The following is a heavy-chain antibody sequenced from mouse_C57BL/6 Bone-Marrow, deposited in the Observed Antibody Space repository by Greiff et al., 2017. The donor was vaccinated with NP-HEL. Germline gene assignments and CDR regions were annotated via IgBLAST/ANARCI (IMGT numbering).Heavy chain of an antibody. D-gene: IGHD2-12*01. CDR2: ISSGGSYT. J-gene: IGHJ1*03. V-gene: IGHV5-6*01. Sequence: DVHLVESGGDLVKPGGSLKLSCAASGFTFSSYGMSWVRQTPDKRLEWVATISSGGSYTYYPDSVKGRFTISRDNAKNTLYLQMSSLKSEDTAMYYCARHFTTWYFDVWGTGTTVTVSP. CDR1: GFTFSSYG. CDR3: ARHFTTWYFDV.